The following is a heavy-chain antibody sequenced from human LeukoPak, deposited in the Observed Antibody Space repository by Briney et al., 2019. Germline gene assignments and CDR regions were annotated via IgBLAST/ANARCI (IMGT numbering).Heavy chain of an antibody. D-gene: IGHD6-19*01. CDR2: ISSSSSTI. CDR3: ARILRQWPTDY. V-gene: IGHV3-48*01. J-gene: IGHJ4*02. Sequence: PGGSLRLSCAASGFTFSSYSMNWVRQAPGKGLEWVSYISSSSSTIYYADSVKGRFTISRDSAKNSLYLQMNSLRAEDTAVYYCARILRQWPTDYWGQGTLVTVSS. CDR1: GFTFSSYS.